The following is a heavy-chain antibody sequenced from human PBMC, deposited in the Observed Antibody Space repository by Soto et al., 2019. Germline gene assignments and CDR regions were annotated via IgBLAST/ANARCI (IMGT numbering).Heavy chain of an antibody. CDR3: ARGSAYYYGSGSYSWFDP. J-gene: IGHJ5*02. V-gene: IGHV1-69*02. CDR1: GGTFSSYT. CDR2: IIPILGIA. Sequence: QVQLVQSGAEVKKPGSSVKVSCKASGGTFSSYTISWVRQAPGQGLEWMGRIIPILGIANYAQKFQGRVTMTADKPTSTAYMELSSLRSEDTAVYYCARGSAYYYGSGSYSWFDPWGQGTLVTVSS. D-gene: IGHD3-10*01.